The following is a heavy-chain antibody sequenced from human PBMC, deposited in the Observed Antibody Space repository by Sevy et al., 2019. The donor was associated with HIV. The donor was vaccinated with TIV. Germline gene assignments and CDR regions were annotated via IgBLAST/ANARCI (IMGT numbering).Heavy chain of an antibody. Sequence: GGSLRLSCGASGFSISTHAMNWVRQAPGRGLEWISGIGATDGSTHYADSVKGRFTISRDNSKNTVHLQMNSLRAEDTALYYCAAGDTAFLADLDFWGQGTLVTVSS. CDR3: AAGDTAFLADLDF. CDR1: GFSISTHA. D-gene: IGHD5-18*01. CDR2: IGATDGST. J-gene: IGHJ4*02. V-gene: IGHV3-23*01.